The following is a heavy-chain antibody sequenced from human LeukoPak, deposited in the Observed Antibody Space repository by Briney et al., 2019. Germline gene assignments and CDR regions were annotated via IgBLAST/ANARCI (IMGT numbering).Heavy chain of an antibody. CDR3: AELGITMIGGV. CDR2: ISSSSGSTI. CDR1: GFTVSSNY. J-gene: IGHJ6*04. Sequence: GGSLRLSCAASGFTVSSNYMNWVRQAPGKGLEWVSSISSSSGSTIYYADSVKGRFTISRDNAKNSLYLQMNSLRAEDTAVYYCAELGITMIGGVWGKGTTVTISS. D-gene: IGHD3-10*02. V-gene: IGHV3-69-1*02.